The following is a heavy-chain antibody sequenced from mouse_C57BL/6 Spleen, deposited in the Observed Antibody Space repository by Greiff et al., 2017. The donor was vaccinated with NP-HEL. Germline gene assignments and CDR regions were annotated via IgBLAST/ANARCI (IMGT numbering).Heavy chain of an antibody. CDR3: AILYAMDY. Sequence: QVQLQQPGAELVKPGASVKLSCKASGYTFTSYWMQWVKQRPGQGLEWIGEIDPSDSYTNYNQKFKGKATLTVDTSSSTAYMQLSSLTAEDSAVYYCAILYAMDYWGQGTSVTVSS. J-gene: IGHJ4*01. CDR2: IDPSDSYT. CDR1: GYTFTSYW. V-gene: IGHV1-50*01.